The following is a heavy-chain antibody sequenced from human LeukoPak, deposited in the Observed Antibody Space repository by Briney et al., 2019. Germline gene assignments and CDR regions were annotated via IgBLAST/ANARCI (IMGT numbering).Heavy chain of an antibody. CDR1: GGSISSYY. J-gene: IGHJ5*02. D-gene: IGHD3-10*01. CDR2: IYYSGST. V-gene: IGHV4-59*08. CDR3: ARHHPLMVRGERWFDP. Sequence: SETLSLTCTVSGGSISSYYWSWIQQPPGKGLEWIGYIYYSGSTNYNPSLKSRVTISVDTSKNQFSLKLSSVTAADTAVYYCARHHPLMVRGERWFDPWGQGTLVTVSS.